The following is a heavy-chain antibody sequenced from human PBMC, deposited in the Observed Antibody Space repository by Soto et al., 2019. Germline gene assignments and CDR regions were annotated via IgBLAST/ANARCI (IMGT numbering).Heavy chain of an antibody. J-gene: IGHJ5*02. CDR3: ARGGVVVVAATAKWFDP. V-gene: IGHV4-34*01. CDR2: INHSGST. Sequence: KPSETLSLTCAVYGGSFSGYYWSWIRQPPGKGLEWIGEINHSGSTNYNPSLKSRVPISVDTSKNQFSLKLSSVTAADTAVYYCARGGVVVVAATAKWFDPWGQGTLVTVSS. D-gene: IGHD2-15*01. CDR1: GGSFSGYY.